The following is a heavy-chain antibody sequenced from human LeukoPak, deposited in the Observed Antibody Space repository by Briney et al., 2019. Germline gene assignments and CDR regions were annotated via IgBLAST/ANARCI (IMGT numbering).Heavy chain of an antibody. Sequence: SETLSLTCAVYGGSFSGYYWSWIRQPPGKGLEWIGEINHSGSANYNPSLQSRVTISVDTSKNQFSLKLSSVTAADTAVYYCARTPVWHYDFWSGYYRYYYYMDVWGKGTTVTVSS. V-gene: IGHV4-34*01. J-gene: IGHJ6*03. CDR3: ARTPVWHYDFWSGYYRYYYYMDV. CDR1: GGSFSGYY. CDR2: INHSGSA. D-gene: IGHD3-3*01.